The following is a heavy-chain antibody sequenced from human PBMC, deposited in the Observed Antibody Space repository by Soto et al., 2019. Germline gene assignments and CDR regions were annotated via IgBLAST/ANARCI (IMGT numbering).Heavy chain of an antibody. J-gene: IGHJ6*02. CDR1: GGTFSSYA. D-gene: IGHD3-9*01. CDR2: IIPIFGTA. V-gene: IGHV1-69*13. CDR3: ARGEVPYYDILTGPRTHYYYYGMDV. Sequence: SVKVSCKASGGTFSSYAISWVRQAPGQGLEWMGGIIPIFGTANYAQKFQGRVTITADESTSTAYMELSSLRSEDTAVYYCARGEVPYYDILTGPRTHYYYYGMDVWGQGTTVTVSS.